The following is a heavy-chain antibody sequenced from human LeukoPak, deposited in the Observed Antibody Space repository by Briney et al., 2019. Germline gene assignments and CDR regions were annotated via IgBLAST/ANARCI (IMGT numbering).Heavy chain of an antibody. CDR1: GYTFTSYG. J-gene: IGHJ4*02. V-gene: IGHV1-18*01. CDR3: ARDLLVGATILILDY. D-gene: IGHD1-26*01. Sequence: ASVKVSCKASGYTFTSYGISWVRQAPGQGLEWMGWFSAYNGNTNYAQKLQGRVTMTTDTSTSTAYMELRSLRPDDTAVYYCARDLLVGATILILDYWGQGTLVTVSS. CDR2: FSAYNGNT.